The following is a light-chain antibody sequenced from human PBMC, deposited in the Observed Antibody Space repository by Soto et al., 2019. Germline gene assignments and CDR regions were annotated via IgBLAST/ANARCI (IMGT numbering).Light chain of an antibody. J-gene: IGKJ1*01. CDR3: QQYNSYSRT. V-gene: IGKV1-5*03. CDR1: QSISIW. Sequence: DIQMTQSPSTLSASVGDRVTITCRASQSISIWLAWYQQKPGKAPKLLIYKASTLESGVPSRFSGSGSGTEFTLTISSLQTDDFATYYCQQYNSYSRTFGQGTKVEIK. CDR2: KAS.